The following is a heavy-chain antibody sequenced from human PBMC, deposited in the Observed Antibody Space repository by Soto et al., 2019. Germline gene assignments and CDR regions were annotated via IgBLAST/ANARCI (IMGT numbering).Heavy chain of an antibody. J-gene: IGHJ4*02. V-gene: IGHV4-31*03. D-gene: IGHD3-9*01. CDR1: GGSISSGGYY. CDR3: ATGVVTYYDILTGSHFPYYFDY. Sequence: SETLSLTCTVSGGSISSGGYYWSWIRQHPGKGLEWIGYIYYSGSTYYNPSLKSRVTISVDTSKNQFSLKLSSVTAADTAVYYCATGVVTYYDILTGSHFPYYFDYWGQGTLVTVSS. CDR2: IYYSGST.